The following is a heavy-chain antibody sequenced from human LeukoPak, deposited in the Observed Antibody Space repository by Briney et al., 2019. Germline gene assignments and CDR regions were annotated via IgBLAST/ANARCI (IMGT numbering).Heavy chain of an antibody. V-gene: IGHV1-3*01. CDR1: GYTFTSYA. CDR3: ARSKGYYYYYGMDV. Sequence: ASVKVSCTASGYTFTSYAMHWVRQAPGQRLEWMGWINAGNGNTKYSQKFQGRVTITRDTSASTAYMELSSLRSEDTAVYYCARSKGYYYYYGMDVWGQGTTVTVSS. J-gene: IGHJ6*02. CDR2: INAGNGNT.